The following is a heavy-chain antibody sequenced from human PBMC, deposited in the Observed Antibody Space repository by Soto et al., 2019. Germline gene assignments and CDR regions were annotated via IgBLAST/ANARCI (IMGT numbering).Heavy chain of an antibody. J-gene: IGHJ4*02. CDR3: ARGRYYDSSGMTGYYFDY. CDR2: INHSGST. CDR1: GGSISSYY. D-gene: IGHD3-22*01. V-gene: IGHV4-59*12. Sequence: PSETLSLTCTVSGGSISSYYWSWIRQPPGKGLEWIGDINHSGSTNYNPSLKSRVTISVDTSKNQFSLKLSSVTAADTAVYYCARGRYYDSSGMTGYYFDYWGQGTLVTVCS.